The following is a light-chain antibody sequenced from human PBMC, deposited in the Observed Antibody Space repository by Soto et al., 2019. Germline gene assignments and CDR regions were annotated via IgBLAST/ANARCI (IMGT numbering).Light chain of an antibody. CDR3: QQYSSDWT. Sequence: DIHVSLSTGTLPASVGDRVTITIRASKSIFFWLAWDQQKPGKAPKLLIYKTWRLESGVPSRFSGSGSETEFTLTISSLQPDDFAAYYWQQYSSDWTFAQGTKVDI. J-gene: IGKJ1*01. CDR2: KTW. CDR1: KSIFFW. V-gene: IGKV1-5*03.